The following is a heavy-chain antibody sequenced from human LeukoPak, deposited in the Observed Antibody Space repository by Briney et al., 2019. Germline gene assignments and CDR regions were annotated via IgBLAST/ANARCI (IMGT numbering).Heavy chain of an antibody. CDR3: ALASMVQGVTFDY. J-gene: IGHJ4*02. V-gene: IGHV3-23*01. CDR1: GFTFSSNA. CDR2: ISGSGGST. D-gene: IGHD3-10*01. Sequence: GGSLRLSCAASGFTFSSNAMSWVRQAPGKGLEWVSAISGSGGSTYYADSVKGRFTISRDNSKNTLYLQMNSLRAEDTAVYYCALASMVQGVTFDYWGQGTLVTVSS.